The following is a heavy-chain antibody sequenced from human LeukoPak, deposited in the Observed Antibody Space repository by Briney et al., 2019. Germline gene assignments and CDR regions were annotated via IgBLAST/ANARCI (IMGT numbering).Heavy chain of an antibody. CDR1: GFTFGSYW. CDR3: ARGSIWMDAFDI. Sequence: GGSLRLSCAASGFTFGSYWMSWVRQAPGKGLEWVANIKEDGGDQYYVDSVKGRFTISRDNAKNSVYLQMNSLRVEDSAVYHCARGSIWMDAFDIWGQGTMVTVSS. J-gene: IGHJ3*02. D-gene: IGHD2-2*03. CDR2: IKEDGGDQ. V-gene: IGHV3-7*01.